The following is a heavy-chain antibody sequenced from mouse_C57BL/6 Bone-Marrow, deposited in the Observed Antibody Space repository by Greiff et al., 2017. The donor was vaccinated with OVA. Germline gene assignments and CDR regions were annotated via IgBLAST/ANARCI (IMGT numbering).Heavy chain of an antibody. CDR2: IDPANGDT. D-gene: IGHD3-2*02. CDR3: TSQASGWAWFAY. V-gene: IGHV14-4*01. CDR1: GFNIKDDY. Sequence: EVQLQQSGAELVRPGASVKLSCTASGFNIKDDYMHWVKQRPEQGLEWIGWIDPANGDTEYASKFQGKATITADTSSNTAYLQLSSLTSEDTAVYYCTSQASGWAWFAYWGQGTLVTVSA. J-gene: IGHJ3*01.